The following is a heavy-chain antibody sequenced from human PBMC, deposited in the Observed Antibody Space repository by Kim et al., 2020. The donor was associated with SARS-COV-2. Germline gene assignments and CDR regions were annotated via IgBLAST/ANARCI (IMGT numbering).Heavy chain of an antibody. Sequence: GGSLRLSCAASGFTFSSYAMSWVRQAPGKGLEWVSAISGSGGSTYYADSVKGRFTISRDNSKNTLYLQMNSLRAEDTAVYYCAKDKFRSSWYAWADYWGQGTLVTVSS. CDR2: ISGSGGST. CDR1: GFTFSSYA. CDR3: AKDKFRSSWYAWADY. V-gene: IGHV3-23*01. J-gene: IGHJ4*02. D-gene: IGHD6-13*01.